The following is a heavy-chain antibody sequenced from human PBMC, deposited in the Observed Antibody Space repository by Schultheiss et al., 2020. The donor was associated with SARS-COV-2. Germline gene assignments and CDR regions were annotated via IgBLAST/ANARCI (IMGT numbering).Heavy chain of an antibody. V-gene: IGHV3-53*01. CDR2: IYSGGST. D-gene: IGHD2-2*02. J-gene: IGHJ4*02. Sequence: GGSLRLSCAASGFTVSSNYMSWVRQAPGKGLEWVSVIYSGGSTYYADSVKGRFTISRNNSKNTLYLQMNSLRAEDTAVYYCAKDRSYCSSTSCYTGIDYWGQGTLVTVSS. CDR1: GFTVSSNY. CDR3: AKDRSYCSSTSCYTGIDY.